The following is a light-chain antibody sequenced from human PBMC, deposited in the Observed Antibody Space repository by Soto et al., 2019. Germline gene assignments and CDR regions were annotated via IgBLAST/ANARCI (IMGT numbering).Light chain of an antibody. J-gene: IGKJ1*01. Sequence: DVQVAQSTSFVSSSVRDRVTITCGASQSISSYLNWYQQKPGKAPKLLIYAASSLQSGVPSRFSGSGSGTDFTLTISILQPEDFATYFRELSYRPPRTFGQGTKVDIK. CDR2: AAS. CDR3: ELSYRPPRT. CDR1: QSISSY. V-gene: IGKV1-39*01.